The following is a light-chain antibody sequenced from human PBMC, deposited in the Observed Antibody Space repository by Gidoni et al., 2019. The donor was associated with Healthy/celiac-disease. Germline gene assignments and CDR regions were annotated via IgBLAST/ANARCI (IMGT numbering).Light chain of an antibody. CDR3: QQXXXTPXXT. CDR1: HSISSY. J-gene: IGKJ2*01. CDR2: AAS. V-gene: IGKV1-39*01. Sequence: DXXMTQSPSSLSASVGDRVTITCRASHSISSYLNWYQQKPGKAPKLLIYAASSLXSGXXXRFXXXGSXXDFTXXISXXXPXXXATXXXQQXXXTPXXTFXXXTKLEIK.